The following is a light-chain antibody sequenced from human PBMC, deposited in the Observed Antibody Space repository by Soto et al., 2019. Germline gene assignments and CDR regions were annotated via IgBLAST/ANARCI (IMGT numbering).Light chain of an antibody. Sequence: QSVLTQPASASVSPGQSVTISCTGTKNDIGLYDFVSWYQHHPGKAPRLIIYEVVQRPSGVPDRFSGSKSGNTASLTVSGLQAADEADYFCKSYAGSNTYVFGSGTKVTVL. CDR2: EVV. CDR3: KSYAGSNTYV. J-gene: IGLJ1*01. V-gene: IGLV2-8*01. CDR1: KNDIGLYDF.